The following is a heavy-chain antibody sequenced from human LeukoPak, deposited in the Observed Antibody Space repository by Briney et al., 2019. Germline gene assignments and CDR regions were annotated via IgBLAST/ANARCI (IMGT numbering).Heavy chain of an antibody. Sequence: GGSLRLSCAASGFSFRTYGMHWVRQAPGKGLEWVADIWYDGSNEYYADSVKGRFTISRDNSQNTLSLQMNSLKAEDTAAYYCAKDNGDFALDYWGQGTLVTVS. CDR2: IWYDGSNE. J-gene: IGHJ4*02. D-gene: IGHD4-17*01. CDR3: AKDNGDFALDY. CDR1: GFSFRTYG. V-gene: IGHV3-33*06.